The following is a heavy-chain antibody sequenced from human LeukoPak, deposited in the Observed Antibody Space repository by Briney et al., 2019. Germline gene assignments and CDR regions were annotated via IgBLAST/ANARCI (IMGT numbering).Heavy chain of an antibody. V-gene: IGHV3-53*01. CDR2: IYSGGST. CDR3: AKNSYSGTVSLWDF. D-gene: IGHD1-26*01. CDR1: GFTVSSNY. Sequence: PGGSLRLSCAASGFTVSSNYMSWVRQAPGKGLEWVSVIYSGGSTYYADSVKGRFTISRDNSKNTLYLQMNSLRAEDTAVYYCAKNSYSGTVSLWDFWGQGTMVTVSS. J-gene: IGHJ3*01.